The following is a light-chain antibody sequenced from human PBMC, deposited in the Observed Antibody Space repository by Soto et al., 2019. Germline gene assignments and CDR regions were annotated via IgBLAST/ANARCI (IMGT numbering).Light chain of an antibody. J-gene: IGKJ4*01. CDR2: AAS. CDR3: KQHADWPLT. CDR1: RSVGNN. V-gene: IGKV3-11*01. Sequence: EIVLTQSPATLSLSPGERATLSCRASRSVGNNLAWYQKKPGQAHGLLIYAASTRATGIPARFSGSGSGTDFTLTIRSLEPEDFAVYYCKQHADWPLTFGGGTKVDIK.